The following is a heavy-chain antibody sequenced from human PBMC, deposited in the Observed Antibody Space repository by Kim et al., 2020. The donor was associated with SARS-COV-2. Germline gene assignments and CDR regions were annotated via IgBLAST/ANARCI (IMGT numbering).Heavy chain of an antibody. CDR2: ISYDGSNK. CDR3: ARVGSAVRYFDWLLSGFVY. Sequence: GGSLRLSCAASGFTFSSYAMHWVRQAPGKGLEWVAVISYDGSNKYYADSVKGRFTISRDNSKNTLYLQMNSLRAEDTAVYYCARVGSAVRYFDWLLSGFVYWGQGTLVTVSS. J-gene: IGHJ4*02. V-gene: IGHV3-30*04. D-gene: IGHD3-9*01. CDR1: GFTFSSYA.